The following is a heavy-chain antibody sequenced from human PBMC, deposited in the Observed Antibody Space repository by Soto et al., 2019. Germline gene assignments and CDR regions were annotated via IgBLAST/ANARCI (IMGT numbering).Heavy chain of an antibody. V-gene: IGHV1-8*02. D-gene: IGHD3-10*01. CDR3: ARGPTGADVYYMDV. CDR1: GYIFTNYD. J-gene: IGHJ6*03. Sequence: ASVKVSCKASGYIFTNYDMHWVRQAPGQRLEWMGRIIANNGDTSYAQKFQGRVTMTRNTSISTAYMELSSLRSEDTAVYYCARGPTGADVYYMDVWGKGTTVTVSS. CDR2: IIANNGDT.